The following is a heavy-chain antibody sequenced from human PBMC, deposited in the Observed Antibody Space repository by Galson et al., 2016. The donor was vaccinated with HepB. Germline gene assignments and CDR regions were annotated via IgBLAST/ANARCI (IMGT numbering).Heavy chain of an antibody. CDR2: ISYDGSTQ. J-gene: IGHJ4*02. D-gene: IGHD6-19*01. CDR3: ARQKASVAGRDNPVRSHRFSGYFDY. V-gene: IGHV3-30*04. CDR1: GFTFSSYA. Sequence: SLRLSCAASGFTFSSYAMHWVRQAPGKGLDWVATISYDGSTQFYADSVKGRFTISRDSSKNTLYLQLNSLRAEDTAVYYCARQKASVAGRDNPVRSHRFSGYFDYWGQGTLVTVSS.